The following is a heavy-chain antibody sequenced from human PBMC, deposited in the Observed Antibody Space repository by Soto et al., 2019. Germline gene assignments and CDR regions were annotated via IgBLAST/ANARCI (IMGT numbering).Heavy chain of an antibody. CDR3: ARLSTSAGRRDLAC. CDR2: MNQDGSES. Sequence: EVQLVESGGGLVQPGGSLRLSCAASGFSLSSYWMSWVRQAPGKGLEWVANMNQDGSESYYVGSVKGRFTFTRDNAKNSLYLQMNSLRAEDPAVYYCARLSTSAGRRDLACWGQGTLVTVSS. J-gene: IGHJ4*02. V-gene: IGHV3-7*01. CDR1: GFSLSSYW.